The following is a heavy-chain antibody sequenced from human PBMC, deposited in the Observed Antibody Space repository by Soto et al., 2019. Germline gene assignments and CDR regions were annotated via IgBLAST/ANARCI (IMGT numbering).Heavy chain of an antibody. V-gene: IGHV1-8*01. Sequence: QVQLVQSGAEVKTPGASVKVSCKASGYTFATYDINWVRQAPGQGLEWMGWMNPNSGNTGYAQKFQGRLTMTRDTALSVAHMELSSLRNEDTAVYFCARSAGYNFKWLDSWGQGTLVTVSA. CDR2: MNPNSGNT. J-gene: IGHJ5*01. CDR1: GYTFATYD. D-gene: IGHD1-20*01. CDR3: ARSAGYNFKWLDS.